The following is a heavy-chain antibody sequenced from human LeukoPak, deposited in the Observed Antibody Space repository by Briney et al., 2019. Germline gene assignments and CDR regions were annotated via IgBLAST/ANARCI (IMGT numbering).Heavy chain of an antibody. CDR1: GFTFSSYS. D-gene: IGHD6-13*01. CDR2: ISSSSSYI. Sequence: GGSLRLSCAASGFTFSSYSMNWVRQAPGKGLEWVSSISSSSSYIYYADSVKGRFTISRDNAKNSLYLQMNSLRAEDTAVYYCASIAAPKAFDIWGQGTMVTVSS. V-gene: IGHV3-21*01. CDR3: ASIAAPKAFDI. J-gene: IGHJ3*02.